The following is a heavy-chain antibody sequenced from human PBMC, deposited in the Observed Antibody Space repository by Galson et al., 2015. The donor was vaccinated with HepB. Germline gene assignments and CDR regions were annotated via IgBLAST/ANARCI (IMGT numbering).Heavy chain of an antibody. J-gene: IGHJ4*02. D-gene: IGHD3-3*01. Sequence: SVKVSCKASGYTFTGYYMHWVRQAPGQGLEWMGWINPNSGGTNYAQKFQGRVTMTRDTSISTAYMELSRLRSDDTAVYYCARAVTIFGVVTPSLYWGQGTLVTVSS. CDR1: GYTFTGYY. V-gene: IGHV1-2*02. CDR3: ARAVTIFGVVTPSLY. CDR2: INPNSGGT.